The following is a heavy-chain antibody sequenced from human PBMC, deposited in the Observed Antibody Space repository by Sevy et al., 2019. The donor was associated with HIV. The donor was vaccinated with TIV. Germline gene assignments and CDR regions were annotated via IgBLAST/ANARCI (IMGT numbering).Heavy chain of an antibody. Sequence: GGSLRLSCAASGFTFNRYSMHWVRQAPGKGLEWVATISYDAVNKHYADSVRGRFTISRDNFQNSLFLQMNSLRTEDTAMYYCALERLSSDVTEYFQNWGQGTLVTVSS. V-gene: IGHV3-30-3*01. CDR1: GFTFNRYS. CDR3: ALERLSSDVTEYFQN. J-gene: IGHJ1*01. D-gene: IGHD1-1*01. CDR2: ISYDAVNK.